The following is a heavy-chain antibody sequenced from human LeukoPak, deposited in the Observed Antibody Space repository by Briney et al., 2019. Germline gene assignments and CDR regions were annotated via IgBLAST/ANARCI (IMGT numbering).Heavy chain of an antibody. D-gene: IGHD3-22*01. Sequence: GGSLRLSCAASGFTFSSHNMNWVRQAPGKGLEWVSSISGSTTYIYYADSVKGRFTISRDNAKNSLSLQMNSLRADDTAVYYCARSSGYYCPDYWGQGTLVTVSS. V-gene: IGHV3-21*01. CDR3: ARSSGYYCPDY. CDR2: ISGSTTYI. J-gene: IGHJ4*02. CDR1: GFTFSSHN.